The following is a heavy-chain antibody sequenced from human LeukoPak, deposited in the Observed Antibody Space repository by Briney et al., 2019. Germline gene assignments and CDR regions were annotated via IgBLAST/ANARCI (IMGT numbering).Heavy chain of an antibody. D-gene: IGHD6-19*01. V-gene: IGHV3-21*01. J-gene: IGHJ6*03. Sequence: GGSLRLSCAASGFTFTNYWMSWVRQAPGKGLEWVSFISSSSSYIYYADSMKGRFTISRDNAKNTLYLQMNSLRAEDTAVYYCARGLAQGIAVAGSLYYYYYMDVWGKGTTVTVSS. CDR3: ARGLAQGIAVAGSLYYYYYMDV. CDR2: ISSSSSYI. CDR1: GFTFTNYW.